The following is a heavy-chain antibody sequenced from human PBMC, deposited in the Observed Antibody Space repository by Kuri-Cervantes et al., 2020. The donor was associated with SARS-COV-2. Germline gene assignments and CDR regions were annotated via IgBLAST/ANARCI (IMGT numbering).Heavy chain of an antibody. CDR2: IWYDGSNK. V-gene: IGHV3-33*01. D-gene: IGHD5-24*01. Sequence: GGSLRLSCAASGFTFSSYGMHWVRQAPGKGLEWVAVIWYDGSNKYYADSAKGRFTISKDNSKNTLYLQMNSLRAEDTAVYYCAREEDGYYYYYAMDVWGQGTTVTVSS. J-gene: IGHJ6*02. CDR3: AREEDGYYYYYAMDV. CDR1: GFTFSSYG.